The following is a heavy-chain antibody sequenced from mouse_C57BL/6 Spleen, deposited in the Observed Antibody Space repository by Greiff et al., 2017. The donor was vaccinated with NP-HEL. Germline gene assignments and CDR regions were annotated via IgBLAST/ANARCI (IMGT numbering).Heavy chain of an antibody. J-gene: IGHJ3*01. V-gene: IGHV5-17*01. CDR2: ISSGSSTI. CDR3: ARAGNWAY. Sequence: EVKLVESGGGLVKPGGSLKLSCAASGFTFSDYGMHWVRQAPEKGLEWVAYISSGSSTIYYADTVKGRFTISRDNAKNTLFLQMTSLRSEDTAMYYCARAGNWAYWGQGTLVTVSA. CDR1: GFTFSDYG. D-gene: IGHD2-1*01.